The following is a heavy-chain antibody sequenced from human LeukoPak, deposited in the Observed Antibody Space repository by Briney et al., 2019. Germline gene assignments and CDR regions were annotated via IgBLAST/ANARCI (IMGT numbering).Heavy chain of an antibody. CDR2: INPNSGGT. CDR1: GYTFTGYY. CDR3: ARPRLAAAGWFDP. V-gene: IGHV1-2*02. J-gene: IGHJ5*02. Sequence: ASVKVSCKASGYTFTGYYMHWVRQAPGHGLEWMGWINPNSGGTNYAQKFQGRVTMTRDTSISTAYMELSRLRSDDTAVYYCARPRLAAAGWFDPWGQGTLVTVSS. D-gene: IGHD6-13*01.